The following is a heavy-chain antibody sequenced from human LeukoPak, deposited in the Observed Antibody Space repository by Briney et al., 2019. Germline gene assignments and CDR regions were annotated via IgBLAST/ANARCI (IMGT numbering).Heavy chain of an antibody. Sequence: SETLSLTCDVSGGSINDRDWWTWVRQPPGKGLEWIGYIYYSGSTYYNPSLKSRVTISVDTSKNQFSLKLSSVTAADTAVYYCARDLGYYGSGSLDYWGQGTLVTVSS. D-gene: IGHD3-10*01. CDR1: GGSINDRDW. CDR2: IYYSGST. V-gene: IGHV4-31*11. J-gene: IGHJ4*02. CDR3: ARDLGYYGSGSLDY.